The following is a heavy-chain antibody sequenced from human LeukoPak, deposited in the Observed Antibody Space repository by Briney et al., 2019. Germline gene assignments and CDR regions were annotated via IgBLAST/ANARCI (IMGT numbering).Heavy chain of an antibody. D-gene: IGHD3-3*01. Sequence: SETLSLTCAVYGGSFSGYYWSWIRQPPGKGLEWIGAINHSGSTNYNPSLKSRVTISVDTSKNQFSLKLSSVTAADTAVYYCARVGYDFWSGYYWFDPWGQGTLVTVSS. CDR3: ARVGYDFWSGYYWFDP. CDR2: INHSGST. CDR1: GGSFSGYY. V-gene: IGHV4-34*01. J-gene: IGHJ5*02.